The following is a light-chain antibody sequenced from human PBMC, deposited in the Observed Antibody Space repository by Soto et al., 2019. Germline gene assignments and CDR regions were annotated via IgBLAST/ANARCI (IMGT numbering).Light chain of an antibody. CDR1: QSVRSNY. CDR3: QQYASSPLT. V-gene: IGKV3-20*01. Sequence: EIVLTQSTGTLSLSSGERATLSCRASQSVRSNYLAWYQQKPGQAPRRLIYGASSRATGIPDRFGGSGSGTDFTLTISRLEPEDFAVYYCQQYASSPLTFGGGTKVEMK. CDR2: GAS. J-gene: IGKJ4*01.